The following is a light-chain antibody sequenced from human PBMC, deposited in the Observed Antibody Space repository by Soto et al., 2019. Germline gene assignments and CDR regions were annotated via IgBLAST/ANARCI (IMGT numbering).Light chain of an antibody. J-gene: IGLJ1*01. V-gene: IGLV2-14*03. CDR3: TSFTTAYTHV. CDR2: DVS. Sequence: QSALTQPASVSGSPGQSITVSCTGTSSDIGRYDYVSWYQQLPGKVPKLMIYDVSNRPSGVSNRFSGSKSGNSASLTISGLQAEDEADYYCTSFTTAYTHVFGTGTKLTVL. CDR1: SSDIGRYDY.